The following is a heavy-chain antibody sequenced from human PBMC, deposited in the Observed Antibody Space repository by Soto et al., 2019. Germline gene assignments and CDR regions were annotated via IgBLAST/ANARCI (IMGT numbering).Heavy chain of an antibody. V-gene: IGHV4-4*02. CDR3: VSHEGWTGPDQ. J-gene: IGHJ5*02. CDR2: IFHDGNT. CDR1: GASIGSGGW. Sequence: PSGTLSLTCAVSGASIGSGGWRRWGRPPPGKGLGWIAEIFHDGNTNYSPSLKSRVTISIDKSQNQFSLNVYSVSAADTAVYYCVSHEGWTGPDQWGQGTLVTVSS. D-gene: IGHD2-8*02.